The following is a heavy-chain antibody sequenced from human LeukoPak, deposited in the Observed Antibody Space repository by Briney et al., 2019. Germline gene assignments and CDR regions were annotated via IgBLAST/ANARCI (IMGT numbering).Heavy chain of an antibody. CDR2: IYYSGST. V-gene: IGHV4-59*01. J-gene: IGHJ4*02. CDR1: GGSISSYY. D-gene: IGHD6-13*01. CDR3: ARDGAAGSFDY. Sequence: PSETLSLTCTVSGGSISSYYWSWIRQPPGKGLEWIGYIYYSGSTNYNPSLRSRVTISVDTSKNQFSLKLSSVTAADTAAYYCARDGAAGSFDYWGQGTLVTVSS.